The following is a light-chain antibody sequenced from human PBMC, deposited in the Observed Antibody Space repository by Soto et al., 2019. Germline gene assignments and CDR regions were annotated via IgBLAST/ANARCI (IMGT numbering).Light chain of an antibody. CDR1: QNINNY. Sequence: DIQMTQSSSSLSASVGYRVTIICQASQNINNYLNWYQQKPGRAPKPLIYDASNLEAGVPSRFRGSGSGTDFTFTISRLKPEDIATYYCQQYENLPTFGQGTRLEIK. J-gene: IGKJ5*01. CDR2: DAS. V-gene: IGKV1-33*01. CDR3: QQYENLPT.